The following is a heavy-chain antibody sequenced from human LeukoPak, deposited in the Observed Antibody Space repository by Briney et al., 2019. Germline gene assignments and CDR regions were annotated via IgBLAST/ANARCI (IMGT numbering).Heavy chain of an antibody. J-gene: IGHJ4*02. CDR2: ISGSGGST. Sequence: AGGSLRLSCAASGFTFSSYAMSWVRQAPGKGLEWVSAISGSGGSTYYADSVKGRFTISRDNSKNTLYLQMNSLRAEDTAVYYCAKRGEDPVDLDYWGQGTLVTVSS. CDR3: AKRGEDPVDLDY. V-gene: IGHV3-23*01. CDR1: GFTFSSYA. D-gene: IGHD3-16*01.